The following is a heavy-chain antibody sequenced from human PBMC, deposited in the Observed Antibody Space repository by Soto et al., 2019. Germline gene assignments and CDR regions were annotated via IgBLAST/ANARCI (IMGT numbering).Heavy chain of an antibody. CDR3: ARGVNWLLYY. Sequence: GASVKVSCKASGGTFSSYAISWVRQAPGQGLEWMGGIIPIFGTANYAQKFQGRVTITADESTSTAYMELSSLRSEDTAMYYCARGVNWLLYYWGQGTLVTVSS. CDR1: GGTFSSYA. CDR2: IIPIFGTA. J-gene: IGHJ4*02. V-gene: IGHV1-69*13. D-gene: IGHD3-9*01.